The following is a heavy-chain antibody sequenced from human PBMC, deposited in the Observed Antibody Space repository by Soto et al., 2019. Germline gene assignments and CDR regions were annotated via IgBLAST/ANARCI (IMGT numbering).Heavy chain of an antibody. D-gene: IGHD6-6*01. V-gene: IGHV1-18*01. CDR3: ARDSRGDSSSLYYYYYYGMDV. Sequence: ASVKVSCKASGYTFTSYGISWVRQAPGEGLEWMGWISAYNGNTNYAQKLQGRVTMTTDTSTSTAYMELRSLRSDDTAVYYCARDSRGDSSSLYYYYYYGMDVWGQGTTVTVSS. CDR1: GYTFTSYG. CDR2: ISAYNGNT. J-gene: IGHJ6*02.